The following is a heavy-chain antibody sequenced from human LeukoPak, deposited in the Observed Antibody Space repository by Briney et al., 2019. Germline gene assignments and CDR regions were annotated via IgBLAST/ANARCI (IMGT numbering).Heavy chain of an antibody. D-gene: IGHD4/OR15-4a*01. Sequence: RGSLRLSCAASGFTFSSYAMHWVRQAPGKGLEWVAVISYDGSNKYYADSVKGRFTISRDNSKNTLYLQMNSLRAEDTAVYYCARDTTISMLDYWGQGTLVTVSS. V-gene: IGHV3-30*04. CDR1: GFTFSSYA. CDR2: ISYDGSNK. CDR3: ARDTTISMLDY. J-gene: IGHJ4*02.